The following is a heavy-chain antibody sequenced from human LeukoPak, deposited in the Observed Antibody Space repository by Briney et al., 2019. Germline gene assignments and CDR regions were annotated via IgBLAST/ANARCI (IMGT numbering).Heavy chain of an antibody. D-gene: IGHD6-13*01. Sequence: PSETLSLTCTVSGGSISSSSYYWGWIRQPPGKGLEWIGSIYYSGSTYYNPSLKSRVTISVDTSKNQFSLKLSSVTAADTAVYYCARRPGYSPFFDYWGQGTLVTVSS. V-gene: IGHV4-39*07. CDR1: GGSISSSSYY. J-gene: IGHJ4*02. CDR2: IYYSGST. CDR3: ARRPGYSPFFDY.